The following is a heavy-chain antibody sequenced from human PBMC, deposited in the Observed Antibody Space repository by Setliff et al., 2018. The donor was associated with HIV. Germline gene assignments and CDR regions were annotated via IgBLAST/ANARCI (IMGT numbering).Heavy chain of an antibody. Sequence: ASVKVSCKASGYTFTSNDINWVRQGTGQGLEWMGWMNPKSGNTDFAQRFQGRITMTRDTSINTVYMDLSRLTSDDTGIYYCARGGALSGFFFPNWLDPWGQGTLVTVSS. CDR2: MNPKSGNT. CDR3: ARGGALSGFFFPNWLDP. CDR1: GYTFTSND. J-gene: IGHJ5*02. V-gene: IGHV1-8*01. D-gene: IGHD6-19*01.